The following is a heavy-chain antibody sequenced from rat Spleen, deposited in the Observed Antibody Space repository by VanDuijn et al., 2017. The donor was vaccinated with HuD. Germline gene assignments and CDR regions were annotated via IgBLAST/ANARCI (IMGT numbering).Heavy chain of an antibody. CDR1: GFTFSNYY. D-gene: IGHD1-11*01. Sequence: EVQLVESGGGLVQPGRSLKLSCAASGFTFSNYYMAWVRQAPTKGLEWVAYISYDGRSSYYRDSVKGRFTVSRDNAKSTLYLQLDSLRSEDTAIYYWTVRVHKYSGHSFAYWGQGTLVTVPS. V-gene: IGHV5-20*01. CDR2: ISYDGRSS. CDR3: TVRVHKYSGHSFAY. J-gene: IGHJ3*01.